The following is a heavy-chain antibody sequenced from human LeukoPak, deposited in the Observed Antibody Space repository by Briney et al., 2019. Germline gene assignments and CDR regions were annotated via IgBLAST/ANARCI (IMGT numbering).Heavy chain of an antibody. CDR3: ARDSYGGEWSLGY. V-gene: IGHV1-2*02. J-gene: IGHJ4*02. D-gene: IGHD4-23*01. CDR2: VNPNSGGT. CDR1: GYTFTSYY. Sequence: ASVKVSCKASGYTFTSYYIHWVRQAPGQGLEWMGWVNPNSGGTNYAQKFQGRVTMTRDTSISTAYMELSRLRSDDTAVYYCARDSYGGEWSLGYWGQGTLVTVSS.